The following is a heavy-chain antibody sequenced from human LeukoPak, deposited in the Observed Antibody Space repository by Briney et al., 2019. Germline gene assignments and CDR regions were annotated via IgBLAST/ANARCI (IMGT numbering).Heavy chain of an antibody. Sequence: PSETLSLTCAVSGGSISSSNWWSWVRQPPGKGLEWIGEIYHSGSTNYNPSLKSRVTISVDKSKNQFSLKPSSVTAADTAVYYCARHDGRGGNTMGALDSWGQGSLVTVSS. J-gene: IGHJ4*02. V-gene: IGHV4-4*02. CDR2: IYHSGST. D-gene: IGHD3-3*01. CDR1: GGSISSSNW. CDR3: ARHDGRGGNTMGALDS.